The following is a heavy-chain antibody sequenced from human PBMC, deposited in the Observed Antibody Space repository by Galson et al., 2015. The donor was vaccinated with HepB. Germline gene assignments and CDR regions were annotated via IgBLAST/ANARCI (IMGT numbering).Heavy chain of an antibody. J-gene: IGHJ4*02. V-gene: IGHV3-23*01. CDR2: ITPRGANT. D-gene: IGHD6-19*01. Sequence: SLRLSCAASGFTFSYNAMSWVRQAGGKGLEWVSAITPRGANTYPQDSMKGRFTLARDNSQNTLFLQMNGLRADDTAIYFCAKVFPEKTDGWYRQALYYFDSWVQGTRVTVSS. CDR3: AKVFPEKTDGWYRQALYYFDS. CDR1: GFTFSYNA.